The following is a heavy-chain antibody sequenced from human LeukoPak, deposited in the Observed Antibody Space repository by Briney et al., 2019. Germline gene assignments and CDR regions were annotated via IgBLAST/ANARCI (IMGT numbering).Heavy chain of an antibody. V-gene: IGHV1-18*04. Sequence: ASVTVSFKASGYTFTNYGINWVRLAPGQGLEWMGWISASNGNTNYAQRLQGRGTITTDTSTSTAYMDLRSLTSDATAVYYCARSSGYDYTPFDYCGQGTLVTVSS. CDR2: ISASNGNT. CDR1: GYTFTNYG. CDR3: ARSSGYDYTPFDY. D-gene: IGHD5-12*01. J-gene: IGHJ4*02.